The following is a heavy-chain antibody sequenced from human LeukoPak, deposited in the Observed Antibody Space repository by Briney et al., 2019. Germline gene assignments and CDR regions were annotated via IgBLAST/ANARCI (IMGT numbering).Heavy chain of an antibody. J-gene: IGHJ6*03. D-gene: IGHD4-17*01. CDR3: AVTVNGDVLYYYYYMDV. V-gene: IGHV1-69*06. Sequence: SGKVSCKASGGTFSSYAISWVRQAPGQGLEWMGGIIPIFGTANYAQKFQGRVTITADKSTSTAYMELSSLRSEDTAVYYCAVTVNGDVLYYYYYMDVWGKGTTVTVSS. CDR2: IIPIFGTA. CDR1: GGTFSSYA.